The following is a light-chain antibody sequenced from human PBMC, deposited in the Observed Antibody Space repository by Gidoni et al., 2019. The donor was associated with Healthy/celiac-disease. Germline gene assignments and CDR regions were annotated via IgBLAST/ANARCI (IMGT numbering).Light chain of an antibody. CDR1: QSVLYSSNNKNY. J-gene: IGKJ1*01. CDR3: QQYYSTPWT. Sequence: DIFMTQSPDSLAVSLGERATINCKSSQSVLYSSNNKNYLAWYQQKPGQPPKLLIYWASTRESGVPERFSGSGSGTDFTLTISSLQAEDVAVYYCQQYYSTPWTFGQGTKVEIK. V-gene: IGKV4-1*01. CDR2: WAS.